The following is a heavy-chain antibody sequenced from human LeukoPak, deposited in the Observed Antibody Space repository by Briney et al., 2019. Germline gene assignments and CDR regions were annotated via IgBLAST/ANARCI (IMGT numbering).Heavy chain of an antibody. V-gene: IGHV3-13*01. CDR3: VRQKKSHGNFDY. Sequence: GGYLRLSSAASGFTFSDHAMHWVRQAPGKGLEWVSAVGIAADTFYPGSVKGRFTISRENAKNSLYLQMNSLRVEDTAVYYCVRQKKSHGNFDYWGQGTLVTVSS. J-gene: IGHJ4*02. D-gene: IGHD1-26*01. CDR2: VGIAADT. CDR1: GFTFSDHA.